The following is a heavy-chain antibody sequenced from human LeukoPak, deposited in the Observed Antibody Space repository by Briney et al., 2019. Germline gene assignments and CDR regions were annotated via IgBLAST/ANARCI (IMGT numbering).Heavy chain of an antibody. Sequence: PGGSLRLSCAASGFTFSSYAMSWVRQAPGKGLEWVSAISGSGGSTYYADSVKGRFTISRDNSKNTLSLQMNSLRAEDTAVYYCAKDSRGTTTTIYYFDCWGQGTLVTVSS. V-gene: IGHV3-23*01. CDR3: AKDSRGTTTTIYYFDC. D-gene: IGHD4-17*01. CDR2: ISGSGGST. CDR1: GFTFSSYA. J-gene: IGHJ4*02.